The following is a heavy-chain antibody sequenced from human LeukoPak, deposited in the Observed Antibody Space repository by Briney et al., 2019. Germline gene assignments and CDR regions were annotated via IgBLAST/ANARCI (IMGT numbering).Heavy chain of an antibody. Sequence: SQTLSLTCTVSGGSISSGSYYWRWIRQPAGKGLEWIGRIYTSGSTNYNPSLKSRVTISVDTSKNQFSLKLSSVTAADTAVYYCARVYGDYVDYWGQGTLVTVSS. CDR3: ARVYGDYVDY. V-gene: IGHV4-61*02. J-gene: IGHJ4*02. CDR2: IYTSGST. D-gene: IGHD4-17*01. CDR1: GGSISSGSYY.